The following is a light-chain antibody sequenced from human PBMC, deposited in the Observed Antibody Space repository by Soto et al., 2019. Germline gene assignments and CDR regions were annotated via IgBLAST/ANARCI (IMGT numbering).Light chain of an antibody. Sequence: DVHMTQSPSSLSASFVDRVTITCRASRSIGNYLNWYQQKPESAPKLLIYLTSSLQSGVPSRFSGSGSGTDFTLTISSLQPEDFATYYCQQSYSTPYSFGQGTKVDIK. V-gene: IGKV1-39*01. CDR2: LTS. CDR1: RSIGNY. J-gene: IGKJ2*01. CDR3: QQSYSTPYS.